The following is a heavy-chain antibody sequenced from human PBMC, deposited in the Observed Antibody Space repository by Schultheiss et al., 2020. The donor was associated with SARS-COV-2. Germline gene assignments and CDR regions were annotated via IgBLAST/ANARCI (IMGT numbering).Heavy chain of an antibody. J-gene: IGHJ6*02. CDR2: IYHSGGT. CDR1: GGSISSGGYY. Sequence: SETLSLTCTVSGGSISSGGYYWTWIRQSPGRGLEWIGYIYHSGGTRYHPSLKSRVTISLDTSKNQFSLKLTSVIAADTAVYYCARVDLETALVGGLDVWGQGSTSPSP. CDR3: ARVDLETALVGGLDV. D-gene: IGHD5-18*01. V-gene: IGHV4-61*08.